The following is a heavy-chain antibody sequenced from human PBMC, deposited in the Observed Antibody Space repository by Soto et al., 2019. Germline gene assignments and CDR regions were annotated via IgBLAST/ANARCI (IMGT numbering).Heavy chain of an antibody. D-gene: IGHD3-10*01. Sequence: GSLRLSCAASGFTFSSYGMHWVRQAPGKGLEWVAVIWYDGSNKYYADSVKGRFTISRDNSKNTLYLQMNSLRAEDTAVYYCARDYYGSGSYYKPFDYWGQGTLVTVSS. J-gene: IGHJ4*02. CDR2: IWYDGSNK. V-gene: IGHV3-33*01. CDR3: ARDYYGSGSYYKPFDY. CDR1: GFTFSSYG.